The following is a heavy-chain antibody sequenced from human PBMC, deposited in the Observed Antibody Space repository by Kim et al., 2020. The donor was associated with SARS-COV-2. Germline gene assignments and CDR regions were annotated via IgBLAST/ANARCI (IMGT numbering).Heavy chain of an antibody. J-gene: IGHJ6*02. Sequence: GGSLRLSCAASGFTFSSYAMHWVRQAPGKGLEWVAVISYDGSNKYYVDSVKGRFTISRDNSKNTLYLQMNSLRAEDTAVYYCARDRAPYGDLVYYYYYGMDVWGQGTTVTVSS. CDR1: GFTFSSYA. V-gene: IGHV3-30*04. D-gene: IGHD4-17*01. CDR2: ISYDGSNK. CDR3: ARDRAPYGDLVYYYYYGMDV.